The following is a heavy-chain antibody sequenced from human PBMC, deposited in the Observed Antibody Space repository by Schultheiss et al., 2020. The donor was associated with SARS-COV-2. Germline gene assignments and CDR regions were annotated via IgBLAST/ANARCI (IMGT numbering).Heavy chain of an antibody. D-gene: IGHD2-21*02. Sequence: ASVKVSCKASGYTFTSYDINWVRQATGQGLEWMGIINPSGGSTSYAQKFQGRVTMTRDTSTSTVYMELSSLRSEDTAVYYCARGGGFVVVTAIHYYYYGMDVWGQGTTVTVSS. CDR2: INPSGGST. V-gene: IGHV1-46*01. CDR1: GYTFTSYD. CDR3: ARGGGFVVVTAIHYYYYGMDV. J-gene: IGHJ6*02.